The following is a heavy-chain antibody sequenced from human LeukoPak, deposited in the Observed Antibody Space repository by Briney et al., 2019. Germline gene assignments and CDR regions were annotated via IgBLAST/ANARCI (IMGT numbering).Heavy chain of an antibody. V-gene: IGHV3-21*01. CDR3: ARFIAAPYYFDY. J-gene: IGHJ4*02. CDR1: GFTFSSYE. CDR2: ISSSRSYI. D-gene: IGHD6-13*01. Sequence: GGSLRLSCAASGFTFSSYEMNWVRPAPGKGLEWVSFISSSRSYIYYADSVKGRFTISRDNAKNSLYLQMNSLRAEDTAVYYCARFIAAPYYFDYWGRGTLVTVSS.